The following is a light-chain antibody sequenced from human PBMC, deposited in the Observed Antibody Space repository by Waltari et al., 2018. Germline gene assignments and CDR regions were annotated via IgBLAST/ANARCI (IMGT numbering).Light chain of an antibody. CDR1: KVGSES. CDR3: QLWDSRSDHKY. V-gene: IGLV3-21*01. CDR2: YDS. J-gene: IGLJ6*01. Sequence: SYEVTQPPSVSVSPGQTARITCGGDKVGSESIHWYRQKPPQAPVLVIYYDSDRPSGIPERISGAKSGNTATLTISGVEAGDEADYYCQLWDSRSDHKYFGSGTKLTVL.